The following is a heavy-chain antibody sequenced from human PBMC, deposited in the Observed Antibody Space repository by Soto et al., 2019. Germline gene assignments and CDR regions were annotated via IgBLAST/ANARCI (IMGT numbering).Heavy chain of an antibody. J-gene: IGHJ6*02. V-gene: IGHV3-33*01. CDR2: IWYDGSNK. D-gene: IGHD3-10*01. CDR1: GFTFSSYG. CDR3: ARGIPAFGELSYYYGMDV. Sequence: QVQLVESGGGVVQPGRSLRLSCAASGFTFSSYGMHWVRQAPGKGLEWVAVIWYDGSNKYYADSVKGRFTISRDNSKNTLYLQMNSLRAEDTAVYYCARGIPAFGELSYYYGMDVWGQGTTVTVSS.